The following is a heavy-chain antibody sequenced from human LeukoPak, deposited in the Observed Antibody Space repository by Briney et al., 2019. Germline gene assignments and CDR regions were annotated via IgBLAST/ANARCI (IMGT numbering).Heavy chain of an antibody. D-gene: IGHD6-19*01. J-gene: IGHJ4*02. CDR3: ARGVAVGYYFDY. CDR2: IYYSGST. V-gene: IGHV4-59*08. Sequence: PSETLSLTCTVSGGSISSYYWSWIRQPPGKGLEWIGYIYYSGSTNYNPALKSRVTISVDTSKNQFSLKLSSVTAADTAVYYCARGVAVGYYFDYWGQGTLVTVSS. CDR1: GGSISSYY.